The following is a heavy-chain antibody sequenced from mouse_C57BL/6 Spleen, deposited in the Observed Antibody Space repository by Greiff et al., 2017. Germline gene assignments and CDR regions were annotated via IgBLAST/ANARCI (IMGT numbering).Heavy chain of an antibody. J-gene: IGHJ3*01. Sequence: VQLQQPGTELVKPGASVKLSCKASGYTFTSYWMHWVKQRPGQGLEWIGNINPSNGGTNYNEKFKSKATLTVDKSSSTAYMQLSSLTSKDAAVYDCARSYYYGSRWFAYWGKGTLVTVAA. CDR2: INPSNGGT. D-gene: IGHD1-1*01. CDR3: ARSYYYGSRWFAY. V-gene: IGHV1-53*01. CDR1: GYTFTSYW.